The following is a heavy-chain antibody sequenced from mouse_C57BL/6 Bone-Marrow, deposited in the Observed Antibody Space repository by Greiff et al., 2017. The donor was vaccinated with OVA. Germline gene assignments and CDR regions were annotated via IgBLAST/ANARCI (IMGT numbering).Heavy chain of an antibody. V-gene: IGHV1-55*01. CDR1: GYTFTSYW. CDR3: ARSTLLRPFDY. CDR2: IYPGSGST. Sequence: QVQLQQPGAELVKPGASVKMSCKASGYTFTSYWITWVKQRPGQGLEWIGDIYPGSGSTNYNEKFKSKATLTVVTSSSTAYMQLSSLTSEDSAVYYCARSTLLRPFDYWGQGTTLTVSS. J-gene: IGHJ2*01. D-gene: IGHD1-2*01.